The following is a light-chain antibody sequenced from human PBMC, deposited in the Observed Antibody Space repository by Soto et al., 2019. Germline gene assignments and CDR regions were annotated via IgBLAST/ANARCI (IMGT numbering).Light chain of an antibody. CDR2: DAS. Sequence: IHRIHKPSTLLASVWNRVTITFRASQSISRWLAWYQQQPGRAPQLLIYDASSLDGGVPSRFSGSGSGTVFTLTIRSLQPDDVATYYCQQYNSYRTFGQGTKVDIK. CDR3: QQYNSYRT. CDR1: QSISRW. J-gene: IGKJ1*01. V-gene: IGKV1-5*01.